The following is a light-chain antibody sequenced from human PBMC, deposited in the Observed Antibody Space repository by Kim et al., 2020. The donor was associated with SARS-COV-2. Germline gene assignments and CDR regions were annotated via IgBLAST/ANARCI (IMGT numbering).Light chain of an antibody. CDR2: RAS. V-gene: IGKV1-5*03. CDR3: RQYRSYPWT. CDR1: QSISDF. Sequence: ASVGDRVTITCRASQSISDFLAWYQQKPGKAPKLLIYRASNLKSGVPSRFSGSGSGTEFTLTTSSLQPDDFATYYCRQYRSYPWTFGQGTKVDIK. J-gene: IGKJ1*01.